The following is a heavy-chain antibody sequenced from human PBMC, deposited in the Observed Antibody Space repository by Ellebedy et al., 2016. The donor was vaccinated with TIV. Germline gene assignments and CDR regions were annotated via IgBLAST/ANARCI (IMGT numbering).Heavy chain of an antibody. CDR3: ARASFYDVDLSGWYFDF. V-gene: IGHV3-66*01. J-gene: IGHJ2*01. D-gene: IGHD3-10*02. CDR1: GFTVSSNY. Sequence: GGSLRLSCAASGFTVSSNYMSWVRQAPGKGPEWVSGIYTDDSTDYADSVKGRFTISRDNSKNTLYLQMNSLRTEDTAVYYCARASFYDVDLSGWYFDFWGRGTLVTVSS. CDR2: IYTDDST.